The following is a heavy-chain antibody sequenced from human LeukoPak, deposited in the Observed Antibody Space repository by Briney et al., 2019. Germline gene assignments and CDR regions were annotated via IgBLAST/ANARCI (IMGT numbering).Heavy chain of an antibody. Sequence: GGSLRLSCAASGFTFSSYWMAWVRQAPGKGLEWVANIKTDGYDKYYVDSLKGRFTISRDNAENSLYLQMDSLRAEDTAVYYCAKDRGRGEYSKSWYIFDAFDIWGQGTMVTVSS. CDR1: GFTFSSYW. D-gene: IGHD6-13*01. CDR2: IKTDGYDK. CDR3: AKDRGRGEYSKSWYIFDAFDI. V-gene: IGHV3-7*01. J-gene: IGHJ3*02.